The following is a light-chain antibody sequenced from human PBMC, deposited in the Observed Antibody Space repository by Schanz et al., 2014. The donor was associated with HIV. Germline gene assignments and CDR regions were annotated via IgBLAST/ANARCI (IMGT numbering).Light chain of an antibody. CDR2: GVS. Sequence: EIVMTQSPATLSVSPGERATLSCRASQSVSSNLAWYQQKPGQAPRLLIYGVSTRATGIPGRFSGSGSGTEFTLTISSLQSEDFAVYYCQQYNNWPPYTFGQGTKLEIK. CDR3: QQYNNWPPYT. CDR1: QSVSSN. V-gene: IGKV3-15*01. J-gene: IGKJ2*01.